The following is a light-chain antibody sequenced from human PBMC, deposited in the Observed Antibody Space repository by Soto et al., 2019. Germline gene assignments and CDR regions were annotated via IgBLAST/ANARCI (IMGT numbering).Light chain of an antibody. CDR1: QSVSSN. Sequence: EIVVTQSPATLSVSPGERATLSCRASQSVSSNLAWYQQKPGQAPRLLISGASTRATGIPARFSGSGSGTEFTLTITSLQSEDFAVYYCQQYNAWPMTFGQGTKVEIK. V-gene: IGKV3-15*01. J-gene: IGKJ1*01. CDR3: QQYNAWPMT. CDR2: GAS.